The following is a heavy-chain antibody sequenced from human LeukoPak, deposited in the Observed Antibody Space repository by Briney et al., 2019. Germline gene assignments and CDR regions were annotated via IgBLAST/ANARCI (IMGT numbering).Heavy chain of an antibody. D-gene: IGHD1-26*01. CDR3: ARTSATGATYFDY. V-gene: IGHV4-4*07. Sequence: SETLSLTCTISGGSMSPYYWSWIGQPAGKGLEWIGRIYTSGSTHYNPSLGSRVTMSVDTSKNQFSLKLSSVTAADTAVYYCARTSATGATYFDYWGQGTLVTVSS. CDR1: GGSMSPYY. J-gene: IGHJ4*02. CDR2: IYTSGST.